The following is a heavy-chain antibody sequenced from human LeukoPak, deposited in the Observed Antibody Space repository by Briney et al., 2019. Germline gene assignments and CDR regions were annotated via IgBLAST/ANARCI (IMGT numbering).Heavy chain of an antibody. V-gene: IGHV3-23*01. D-gene: IGHD4-17*01. CDR1: GFTFNNYA. J-gene: IGHJ4*02. CDR2: VSGGGDST. CDR3: AKRGAVTSYYFDY. Sequence: GRSLRLSCAASGFTFNNYAMSWVRQAPGKGLEWVSAVSGGGDSTYYADSVKGRFTISRDNSKNTLYLQMSSLRAEDTAVYYCAKRGAVTSYYFDYWGQGTLVTVSS.